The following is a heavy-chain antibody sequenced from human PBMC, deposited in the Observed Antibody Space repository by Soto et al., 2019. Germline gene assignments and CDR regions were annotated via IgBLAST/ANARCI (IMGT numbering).Heavy chain of an antibody. J-gene: IGHJ4*02. D-gene: IGHD2-2*01. CDR3: AKDLIPDIVVVPAAIGIDY. Sequence: GGSLRLSCAASGFTFSSYAMSWVRQAPGKGLEWVSAISGSGGSTYYADSVKGRFTISRDNSKNTLYLQMNSLRAEDTAVYYCAKDLIPDIVVVPAAIGIDYWGQGTLVTVSS. CDR2: ISGSGGST. V-gene: IGHV3-23*01. CDR1: GFTFSSYA.